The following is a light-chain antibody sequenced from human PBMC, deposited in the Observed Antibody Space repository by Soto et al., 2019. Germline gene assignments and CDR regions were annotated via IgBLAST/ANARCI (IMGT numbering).Light chain of an antibody. J-gene: IGLJ1*01. CDR2: DVS. V-gene: IGLV2-14*01. CDR1: SSDVGGYNY. Sequence: QSALTQPASVSGSPGQSITISCTGTSSDVGGYNYVSWYQQHPGKATKLMIYDVSNRPSGVSNRFSGSKSGNTASLTISGLQAEDEADYYCSSYTSSSTPYVCGTGTKVTV. CDR3: SSYTSSSTPYV.